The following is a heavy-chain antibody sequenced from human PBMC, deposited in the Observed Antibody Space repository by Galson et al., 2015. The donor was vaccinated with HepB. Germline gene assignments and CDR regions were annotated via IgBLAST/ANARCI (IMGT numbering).Heavy chain of an antibody. CDR2: ISYDGRNK. J-gene: IGHJ6*02. CDR1: GFTFSSYA. CDR3: ARARYYYDSSGVRIQGYYGMDV. V-gene: IGHV3-30-3*01. D-gene: IGHD3-22*01. Sequence: SLRLSCAASGFTFSSYAMHWVRQAPGKGLEWVAVISYDGRNKYDADSVKGRFPISRDNSKNTLYLQMNSLRAEDTAVYYCARARYYYDSSGVRIQGYYGMDVWGQGTTVTVSS.